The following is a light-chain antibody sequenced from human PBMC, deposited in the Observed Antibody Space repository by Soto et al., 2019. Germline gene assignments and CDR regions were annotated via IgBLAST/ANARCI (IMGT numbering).Light chain of an antibody. CDR1: QRIMNNY. Sequence: EIVLTQSPGTLPLSPGERVTLSCRASQRIMNNYLAWYQQKPGQAPRLLIYGASRRVTGIPDRFSGSGSGTDFTLSITRLEPEDFAVYHCQQYGSSPITFGQGTRLEIK. J-gene: IGKJ5*01. V-gene: IGKV3-20*01. CDR2: GAS. CDR3: QQYGSSPIT.